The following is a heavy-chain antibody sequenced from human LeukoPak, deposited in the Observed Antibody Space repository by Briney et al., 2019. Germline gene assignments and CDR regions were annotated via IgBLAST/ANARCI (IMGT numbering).Heavy chain of an antibody. V-gene: IGHV3-23*01. Sequence: GGSLRLPCAASGFSFSSFALSWVRQSPGAGLEWVSTISNTGNKKTYADSLRGRFTISRDNSKNTLHLQIDSLTTNHTATYFCKKGHIAMDGPFNYFDSWGQGTLVTVSS. CDR2: ISNTGNKK. J-gene: IGHJ4*02. D-gene: IGHD2-8*01. CDR1: GFSFSSFA. CDR3: KKGHIAMDGPFNYFDS.